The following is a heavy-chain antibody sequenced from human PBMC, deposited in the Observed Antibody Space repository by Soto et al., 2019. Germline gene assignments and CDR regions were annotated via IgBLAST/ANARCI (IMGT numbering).Heavy chain of an antibody. CDR1: GGTFSNYT. Sequence: QVQLVQSGAEVKKPGSSVKVFCKASGGTFSNYTISWVRQAPGQGLEWMGGIIPVFGTTDYEQKFQGRVTITADGSTSTAYMKLSRPRSADTAVYYCARSSPYIVVRKPTGNQDYYGMDVWGQGTTVTVSS. V-gene: IGHV1-69*01. CDR2: IIPVFGTT. D-gene: IGHD2-2*01. CDR3: ARSSPYIVVRKPTGNQDYYGMDV. J-gene: IGHJ6*02.